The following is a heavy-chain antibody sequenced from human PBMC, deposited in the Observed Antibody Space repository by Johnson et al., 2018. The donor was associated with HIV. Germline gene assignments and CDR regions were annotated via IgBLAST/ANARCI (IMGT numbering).Heavy chain of an antibody. Sequence: VQLVESGGGVVQPGRSLRLSCAASGFTFSAYAIHWVRQAPGKGLEWVAVISNDGSDKYYADSVKGRFTISRDNSKNTLYLQMNSLRAEDTAVYYCAKATSSGYYHDAFDIWGQGTMVTVSS. D-gene: IGHD3-22*01. CDR1: GFTFSAYA. V-gene: IGHV3-30-3*01. CDR3: AKATSSGYYHDAFDI. J-gene: IGHJ3*02. CDR2: ISNDGSDK.